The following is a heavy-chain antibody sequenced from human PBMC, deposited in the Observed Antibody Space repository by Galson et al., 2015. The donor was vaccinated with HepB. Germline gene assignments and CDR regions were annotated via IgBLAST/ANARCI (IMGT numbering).Heavy chain of an antibody. D-gene: IGHD2-15*01. CDR3: ARDGPTYCSGGSCYSRSTTGLDY. CDR2: INPSGGST. Sequence: SVKVSCKASGYTFTSYYMHWVRQAPGQGLEWMGIINPSGGSTSYAQKLQGRVTMTRDTSTSTVYMELSSLRSEDTAVYYCARDGPTYCSGGSCYSRSTTGLDYWGQGTLVTVSS. V-gene: IGHV1-46*04. J-gene: IGHJ4*02. CDR1: GYTFTSYY.